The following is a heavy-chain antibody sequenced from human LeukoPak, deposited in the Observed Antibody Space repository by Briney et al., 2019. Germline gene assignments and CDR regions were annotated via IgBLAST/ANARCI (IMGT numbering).Heavy chain of an antibody. CDR1: GFTFSSYI. V-gene: IGHV3-23*01. CDR2: ISASGP. D-gene: IGHD3-22*01. CDR3: AKDHESDGYPCLDH. J-gene: IGHJ4*02. Sequence: PGGSLRLSCAASGFTFSSYIMNWVRQTPGKGLEWVSTISASGPYYADAVRGRFTISRDNSRNTLSLQMDSLRAEDTAVYYCAKDHESDGYPCLDHWGLGTLVTVSS.